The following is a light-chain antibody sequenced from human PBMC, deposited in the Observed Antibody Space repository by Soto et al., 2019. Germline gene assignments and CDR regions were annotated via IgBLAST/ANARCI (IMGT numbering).Light chain of an antibody. CDR3: SSYTSSSTLRV. V-gene: IGLV2-14*01. Sequence: QSAPTQPASVSGSPGQSITISCTGTSSDVGGYNYVSWYQQHPGKAPKLMIYEVSNRPSGVSNRFSGSKSGNTASLTISGLQAEDEADYYCSSYTSSSTLRVFGTGTKVTVL. CDR1: SSDVGGYNY. J-gene: IGLJ1*01. CDR2: EVS.